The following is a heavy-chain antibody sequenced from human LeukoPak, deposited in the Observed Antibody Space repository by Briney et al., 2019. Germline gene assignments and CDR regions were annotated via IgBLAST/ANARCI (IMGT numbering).Heavy chain of an antibody. CDR1: GYTFTSYD. V-gene: IGHV1-8*03. CDR2: MNPNSGNT. CDR3: ARRGTAMGFDYYYYYMDV. D-gene: IGHD5-18*01. Sequence: GASVKVSCKASGYTFTSYDINWVRQATGQGLEWMGWMNPNSGNTGYAQKFQGRVTITRNTSISTAYMELSSPRSEDTAVYYCARRGTAMGFDYYYYYMDVWGKGTTVTVSS. J-gene: IGHJ6*03.